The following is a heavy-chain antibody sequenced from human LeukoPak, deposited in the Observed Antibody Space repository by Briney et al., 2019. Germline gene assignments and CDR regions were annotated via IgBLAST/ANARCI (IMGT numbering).Heavy chain of an antibody. CDR2: ISGSGGTT. CDR1: GFTFNNYA. J-gene: IGHJ4*02. D-gene: IGHD3-22*01. CDR3: AKIDFDY. V-gene: IGHV3-23*01. Sequence: AGSLRLSCAASGFTFNNYAMSWVRQTPAQGLEWVSVISGSGGTTYYADSVKGRFSISRDNSKKTLYLQMNNPRAEDTAVYFCAKIDFDYWGQGTLVTVSS.